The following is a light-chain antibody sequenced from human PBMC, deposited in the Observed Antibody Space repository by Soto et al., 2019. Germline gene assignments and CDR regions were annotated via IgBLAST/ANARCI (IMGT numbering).Light chain of an antibody. Sequence: DIVLTQSPGTLSLSPGERATLSCRASQNVKNNYLAWYQQKPGQAPRLLISGASSKAAGLPDRFSGSGSGTAFTLTISRLEPEDFAMYYCQQYGSSPGTFGQGTKLEI. V-gene: IGKV3-20*01. CDR3: QQYGSSPGT. J-gene: IGKJ2*01. CDR1: QNVKNNY. CDR2: GAS.